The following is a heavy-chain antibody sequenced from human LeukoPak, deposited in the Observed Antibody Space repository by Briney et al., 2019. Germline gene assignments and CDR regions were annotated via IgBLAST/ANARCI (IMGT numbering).Heavy chain of an antibody. CDR2: LSGSGGAT. V-gene: IGHV3-23*01. Sequence: GGSLRLSCAASGLPFNNYAMTWVRLATGKGLEWVSSLSGSGGATWYAGSVKGRFTISRDNSKNTLYLRMNSLRAEDTAVYYCAKDRTPYSRSGGYYLGAFDIWGHGTLVTVSS. CDR3: AKDRTPYSRSGGYYLGAFDI. J-gene: IGHJ3*02. CDR1: GLPFNNYA. D-gene: IGHD3-10*01.